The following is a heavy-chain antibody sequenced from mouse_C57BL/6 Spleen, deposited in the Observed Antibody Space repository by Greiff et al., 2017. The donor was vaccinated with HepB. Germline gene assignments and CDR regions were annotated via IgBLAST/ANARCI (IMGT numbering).Heavy chain of an antibody. Sequence: QVQLQQSGAELAQPGASVKLSCKASGYTFTSYWMHWVKQRPGKGLEWIGDINPSSGYTKYNQKFKDKATLTADKSTSTAYMQLSRLTYEDAAVYYCARKAGWEDYYAMDYWGQGTSVTVAS. CDR1: GYTFTSYW. CDR3: ARKAGWEDYYAMDY. J-gene: IGHJ4*01. V-gene: IGHV1-7*01. CDR2: INPSSGYT. D-gene: IGHD3-1*01.